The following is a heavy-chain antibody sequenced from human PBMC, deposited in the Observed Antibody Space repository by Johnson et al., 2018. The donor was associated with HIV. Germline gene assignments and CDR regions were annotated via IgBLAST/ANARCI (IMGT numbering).Heavy chain of an antibody. CDR1: GFTFSSSW. V-gene: IGHV3-9*01. Sequence: EVQLVESGGGLVQPGGSLRLSCAASGFTFSSSWMHWVRQAPGKGLEWVSGISWNSGNIGYADSVKGRFTISRDNAKNSLYLQMNSLRAEDTALYYCAKNSAAFDIWGQGTMVTVSS. D-gene: IGHD3-10*01. J-gene: IGHJ3*02. CDR2: ISWNSGNI. CDR3: AKNSAAFDI.